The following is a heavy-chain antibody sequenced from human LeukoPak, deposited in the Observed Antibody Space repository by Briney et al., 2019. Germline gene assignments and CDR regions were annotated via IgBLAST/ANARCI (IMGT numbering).Heavy chain of an antibody. J-gene: IGHJ5*02. Sequence: PGKSLRLSCAASGFPFSDHNIHWVRRAPGKGLEWVAVISYDGSNKYYADSVKGRFTISRDNSKNTLYLQMDSLRAEDTAVYCCARDLLNLNWSGGLTGINWFDPWGQGTLVTVSS. CDR2: ISYDGSNK. CDR3: ARDLLNLNWSGGLTGINWFDP. D-gene: IGHD1-20*01. V-gene: IGHV3-30*19. CDR1: GFPFSDHN.